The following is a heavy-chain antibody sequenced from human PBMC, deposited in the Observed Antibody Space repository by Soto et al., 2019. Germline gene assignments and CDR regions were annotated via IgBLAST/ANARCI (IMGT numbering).Heavy chain of an antibody. Sequence: PSETLSLTCTVSGGSISSYYWSWIRQPPGKGLEWIGYIYYSGSTNYNPSLKSRVTISVDTSKNQFSLKLSSMTAADTAVYYCARLVRGDYNFDYWGQGXLVTVSS. J-gene: IGHJ4*02. CDR2: IYYSGST. CDR3: ARLVRGDYNFDY. V-gene: IGHV4-59*01. D-gene: IGHD4-17*01. CDR1: GGSISSYY.